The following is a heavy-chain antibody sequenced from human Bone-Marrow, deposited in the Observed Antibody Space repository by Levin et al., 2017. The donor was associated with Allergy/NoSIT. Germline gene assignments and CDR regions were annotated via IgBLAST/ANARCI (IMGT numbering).Heavy chain of an antibody. V-gene: IGHV3-30*03. CDR3: ARGRGYSGSFSNWLDP. J-gene: IGHJ5*02. Sequence: PGGSLRLSCEASGNNLNSHIVHWVRQPPGKGLEWLAVISNDGVKKYSDSMKGRLTISRDKSNNTVNLQMDSQRVEDTAVYFCARGRGYSGSFSNWLDPWGQGTLVTVSS. CDR2: ISNDGVKK. D-gene: IGHD1-26*01. CDR1: GNNLNSHI.